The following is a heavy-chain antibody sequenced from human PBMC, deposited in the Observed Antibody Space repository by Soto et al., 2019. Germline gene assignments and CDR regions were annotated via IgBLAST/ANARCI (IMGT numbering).Heavy chain of an antibody. CDR2: IGGSGRNT. CDR3: VRATYFSDSSGYTRCLDY. V-gene: IGHV3-23*01. Sequence: GGSLRLSCAASGFTFSTYAMNWVRQAPGKGLEWVSNIGGSGRNTYYAESVKGRFTISRDNLKSTVHLQMNSLKTEDTAVYYCVRATYFSDSSGYTRCLDYWGQGTLVTVSS. D-gene: IGHD3-22*01. CDR1: GFTFSTYA. J-gene: IGHJ4*02.